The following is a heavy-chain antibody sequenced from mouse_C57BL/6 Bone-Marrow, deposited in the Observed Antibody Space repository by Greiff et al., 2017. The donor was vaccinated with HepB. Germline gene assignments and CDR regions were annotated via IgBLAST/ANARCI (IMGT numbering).Heavy chain of an antibody. Sequence: VQRVESGAELAKPGASVKLSCKASGYTFTSYWMHWVKQRPGQGLEWIGYINPSSGYTKYNQKFKDKATLTADKSSSTAYMQLSSLTYEDSAVYYCARRGIYYDYDEGYAMDYWGQGTSVTVSS. D-gene: IGHD2-4*01. CDR3: ARRGIYYDYDEGYAMDY. CDR1: GYTFTSYW. V-gene: IGHV1-7*01. CDR2: INPSSGYT. J-gene: IGHJ4*01.